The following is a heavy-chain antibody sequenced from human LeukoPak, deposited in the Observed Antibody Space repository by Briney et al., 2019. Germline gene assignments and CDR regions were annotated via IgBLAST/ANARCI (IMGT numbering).Heavy chain of an antibody. CDR3: ARCIAATSNAFDI. J-gene: IGHJ3*02. Sequence: ASVKVSCKASGGTFSSYAISWVRQAPGQGLEWMGGIIPIFGTANYAQKFQGRVTITTDESTSTAYTELSSLRSEDTAVYYCARCIAATSNAFDIWGQGTMVTVSS. CDR1: GGTFSSYA. V-gene: IGHV1-69*05. CDR2: IIPIFGTA. D-gene: IGHD6-6*01.